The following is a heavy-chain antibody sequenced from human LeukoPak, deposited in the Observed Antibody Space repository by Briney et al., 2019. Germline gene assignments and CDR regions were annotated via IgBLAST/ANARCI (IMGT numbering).Heavy chain of an antibody. D-gene: IGHD5-18*01. J-gene: IGHJ4*02. CDR3: AKVLRGYSYGQGPFDY. V-gene: IGHV3-33*06. CDR1: GFTFSSYG. CDR2: IWYDGSNK. Sequence: GGSLRLSCAASGFTFSSYGMHWVRQAPGKGLEWVAVIWYDGSNKYYADSVKGRFTISRDNSKNTPYLQMNSLRAEDTAVYYCAKVLRGYSYGQGPFDYWGQGTLVTVSS.